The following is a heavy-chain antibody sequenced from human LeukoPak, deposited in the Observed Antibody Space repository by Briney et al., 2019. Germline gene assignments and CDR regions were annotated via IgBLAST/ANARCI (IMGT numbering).Heavy chain of an antibody. V-gene: IGHV1-69*05. D-gene: IGHD1-26*01. J-gene: IGHJ5*02. Sequence: ASVKVSCKASGGTFSSYAISWVRQAPGQGLEWMGGIIPMFGTANYAQKFQGRVTITTDESTSTAYMELSSLRSEDTAVYYCARGNWELLPCEFGPWGQGTLVTVSS. CDR3: ARGNWELLPCEFGP. CDR2: IIPMFGTA. CDR1: GGTFSSYA.